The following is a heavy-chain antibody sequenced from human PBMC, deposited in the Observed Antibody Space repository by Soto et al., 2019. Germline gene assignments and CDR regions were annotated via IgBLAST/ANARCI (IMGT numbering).Heavy chain of an antibody. V-gene: IGHV4-59*01. CDR3: AREGERSRDYYYYYMDV. Sequence: KASETLSLTCTVSGGSISSYYWSWIRQPPGKGLEWIGYIYYSGSTNYNPSLKSRVTISVDTSKNQFSLKLSSVTAADTAVYYCAREGERSRDYYYYYMDVWGKGTTVTVSS. CDR1: GGSISSYY. CDR2: IYYSGST. D-gene: IGHD2-21*01. J-gene: IGHJ6*03.